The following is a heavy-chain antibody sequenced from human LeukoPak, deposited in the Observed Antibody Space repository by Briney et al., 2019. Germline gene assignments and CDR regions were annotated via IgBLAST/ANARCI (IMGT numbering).Heavy chain of an antibody. D-gene: IGHD4-17*01. J-gene: IGHJ4*02. Sequence: GGSLRLSCAASGFTFSSYWMHWVRHAPGKGLVWVSRINSDGSSTSYADSVKGRFTISRDNAKNTLYLQMNSLRAEDTAVYYCARVPDDYGDYDFNWGQGTLVTVSS. CDR2: INSDGSST. CDR1: GFTFSSYW. V-gene: IGHV3-74*01. CDR3: ARVPDDYGDYDFN.